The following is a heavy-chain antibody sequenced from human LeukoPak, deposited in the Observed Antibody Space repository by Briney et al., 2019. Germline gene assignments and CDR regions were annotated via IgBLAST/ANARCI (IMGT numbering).Heavy chain of an antibody. J-gene: IGHJ4*02. CDR2: TIYRGSN. D-gene: IGHD3-3*01. Sequence: SETLSLTCSVSSGSIDNEHWCWVRQPPGKGLEWIGHTIYRGSNKYNPSLKGRVTISVDRSKNQFSLTLISVTAADTAVYYCVSLIFGGAGRGNWGQGTLVTVSS. CDR3: VSLIFGGAGRGN. V-gene: IGHV4-59*12. CDR1: SGSIDNEH.